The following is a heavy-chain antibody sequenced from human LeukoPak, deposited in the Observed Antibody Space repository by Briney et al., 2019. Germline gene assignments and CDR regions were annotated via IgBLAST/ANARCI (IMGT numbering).Heavy chain of an antibody. CDR2: IYHSGST. CDR3: ARDQPDYGDYAGGA. V-gene: IGHV4-38-2*02. D-gene: IGHD4-17*01. Sequence: SETLSLTCAVSGYSLSSGYYWGWIRQPPGKGLEWIGSIYHSGSTYYNPSLKSRVTISVDTSKNQFSLKLSSVTAADTAVYYCARDQPDYGDYAGGAWGQGSLVSDPS. CDR1: GYSLSSGYY. J-gene: IGHJ5*02.